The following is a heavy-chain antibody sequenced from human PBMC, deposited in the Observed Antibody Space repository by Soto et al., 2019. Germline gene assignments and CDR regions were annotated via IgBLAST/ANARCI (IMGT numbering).Heavy chain of an antibody. J-gene: IGHJ4*02. CDR2: ISGSGGST. CDR3: AKRRMVRGVIITHFDY. V-gene: IGHV3-23*01. Sequence: PGGSLRLSCAASGFTFSSYAMSGVRQAPGKGLEWVSAISGSGGSTYYADSVKGRFTISRDNSKNTLYLQMNSLRAEDTAVYYCAKRRMVRGVIITHFDYWGQGTLVTVSS. CDR1: GFTFSSYA. D-gene: IGHD3-10*01.